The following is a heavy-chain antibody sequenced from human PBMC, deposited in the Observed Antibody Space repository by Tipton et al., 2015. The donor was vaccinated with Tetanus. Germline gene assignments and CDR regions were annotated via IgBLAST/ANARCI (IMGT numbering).Heavy chain of an antibody. CDR3: ARQRGGAVAALDS. J-gene: IGHJ4*02. V-gene: IGHV4-39*01. Sequence: LRLSCSVSGDSVRTSTNYWAWVRQPPGKGLEWVGTVYRSGDTVYNPSLKSPLTVLVDTSRNRFSLTLTYVTDADSAIYYCARQRGGAVAALDSWGQGIRVTVSS. CDR2: VYRSGDT. CDR1: GDSVRTSTNY. D-gene: IGHD6-19*01.